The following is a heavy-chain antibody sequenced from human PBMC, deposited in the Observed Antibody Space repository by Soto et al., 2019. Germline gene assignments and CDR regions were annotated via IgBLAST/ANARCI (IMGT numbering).Heavy chain of an antibody. CDR3: AADGKVVGLYYYGMDV. CDR2: IVVGSGNT. CDR1: GFTFTSSA. J-gene: IGHJ6*02. Sequence: GASVKVSCKASGFTFTSSAVQWVRQARGQRLEWIGWIVVGSGNTNYAQKFQERVTITRDMSTSTAYMELSSLRSEDTAVYYCAADGKVVGLYYYGMDVWGQGTTVTV. D-gene: IGHD3-22*01. V-gene: IGHV1-58*01.